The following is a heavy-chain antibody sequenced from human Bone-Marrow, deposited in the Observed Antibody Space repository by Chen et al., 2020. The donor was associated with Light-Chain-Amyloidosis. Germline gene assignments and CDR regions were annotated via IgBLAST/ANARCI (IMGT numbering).Heavy chain of an antibody. CDR2: INPSGGST. V-gene: IGHV1-46*01. CDR1: GYTLTYYP. Sequence: QVQLVQSGAEVKEPGASVKVSCQASGYTLTYYPMKWVRQAPGQGLEWMGRINPSGGSTFYAQKFQGRVTMTRDTSTSTVYMELTSLRSDDTAVYYCAREGEDANMDWFDPWGQGTLVTVSS. CDR3: AREGEDANMDWFDP. D-gene: IGHD2-2*01. J-gene: IGHJ5*02.